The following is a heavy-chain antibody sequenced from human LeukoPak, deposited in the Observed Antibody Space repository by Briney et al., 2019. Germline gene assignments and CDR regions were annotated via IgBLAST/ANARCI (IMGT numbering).Heavy chain of an antibody. V-gene: IGHV3-23*01. CDR1: GFTFRSYG. CDR2: ISGSGGST. J-gene: IGHJ4*02. CDR3: VRVSGSDPNDNFDF. Sequence: GGSLRLSCAASGFTFRSYGMTWVRQAPGKGLEWVSGISGSGGSTSYADSVKGRFTISRDNSKNTLYLQMNSLRVEDTAVHYFVRVSGSDPNDNFDFWGQGTLVTVSS. D-gene: IGHD2-15*01.